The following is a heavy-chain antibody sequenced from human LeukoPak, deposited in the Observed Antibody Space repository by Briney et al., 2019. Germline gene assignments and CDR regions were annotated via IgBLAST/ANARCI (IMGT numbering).Heavy chain of an antibody. CDR3: ARVSRDFGGNSYFDY. J-gene: IGHJ4*02. D-gene: IGHD4-23*01. CDR1: GDSINSLDL. Sequence: PSGTLSLTCTVSGDSINSLDLWSWVRQPPGKGLEWIGEMYLSGTTHSNPSLKSRLTISVDTSKNQFSLKLSSVTAADTAVYYCARVSRDFGGNSYFDYWGQGTLVTVSS. V-gene: IGHV4-4*02. CDR2: MYLSGTT.